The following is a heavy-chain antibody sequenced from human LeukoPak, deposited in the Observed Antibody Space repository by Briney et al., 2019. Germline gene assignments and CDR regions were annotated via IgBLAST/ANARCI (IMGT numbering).Heavy chain of an antibody. CDR3: ASTRGYSYGDLDY. J-gene: IGHJ4*02. Sequence: GGSLRLSCAASGFTFSSYGMHWVRQAPGKGLEWVAVIWYDGSNKYYAGSVKGRFTISRDNSKNTLYLQMNSLRAEDTAVYYCASTRGYSYGDLDYWGQGTLVTVSS. CDR1: GFTFSSYG. V-gene: IGHV3-33*01. CDR2: IWYDGSNK. D-gene: IGHD5-18*01.